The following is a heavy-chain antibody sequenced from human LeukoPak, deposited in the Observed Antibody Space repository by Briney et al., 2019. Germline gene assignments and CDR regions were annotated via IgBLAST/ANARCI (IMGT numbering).Heavy chain of an antibody. CDR2: VNHSGST. D-gene: IGHD3-22*01. CDR3: ARVKTEAYYYDSSGYPDY. J-gene: IGHJ4*02. CDR1: GGSFSGYY. Sequence: SETLSLTCAVYGGSFSGYYWSWIRQPPGKGLEWIGEVNHSGSTNYNPSLKSRVTISVDTSKNQFSLKLSSVTAADTAVYYCARVKTEAYYYDSSGYPDYWGQGTLVTVSS. V-gene: IGHV4-34*01.